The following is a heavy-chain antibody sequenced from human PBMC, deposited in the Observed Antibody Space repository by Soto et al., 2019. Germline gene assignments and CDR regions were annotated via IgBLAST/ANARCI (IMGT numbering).Heavy chain of an antibody. V-gene: IGHV4-39*01. CDR1: GGSISSSSYY. CDR3: ASPPKGRDYYYGMDV. J-gene: IGHJ6*02. CDR2: IYYSGST. Sequence: QLQLQESGPGLVKPSETLSLTCTVSGGSISSSSYYWGWIRQPPGKGLEWIGSIYYSGSTYYNPSLKSRVSISADTSKNQSSLKLSSVTAADTAVYYCASPPKGRDYYYGMDVWGQGTTVTVSS.